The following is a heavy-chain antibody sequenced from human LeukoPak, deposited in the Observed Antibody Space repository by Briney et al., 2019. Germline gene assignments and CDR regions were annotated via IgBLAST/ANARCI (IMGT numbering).Heavy chain of an antibody. D-gene: IGHD4-17*01. CDR3: ARGNTVTTHDAFDI. V-gene: IGHV4-31*03. J-gene: IGHJ3*02. Sequence: SETLSLTCTVSGGSISSGGYYWSWIRQHPGKGLEWIGYIYYSGSTYYNPSLKSRVTISVDTSKNQFSLKLSSVTAADTAVYYCARGNTVTTHDAFDIWGQGTLVTVSS. CDR2: IYYSGST. CDR1: GGSISSGGYY.